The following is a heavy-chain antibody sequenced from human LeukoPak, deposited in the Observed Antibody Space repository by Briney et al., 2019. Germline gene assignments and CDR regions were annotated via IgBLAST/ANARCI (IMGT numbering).Heavy chain of an antibody. CDR1: GFTFSSYW. D-gene: IGHD3-22*01. Sequence: GGSLRLSCAASGFTFSSYWMHWVRQAPGKGLVWVSRINGDGSSTSYADSVKGRFTISRDNAKNTLFLQMNSLRAEDTAVYYCARDVHYYDSSQMGYWGQGTLVTVSS. V-gene: IGHV3-74*01. CDR3: ARDVHYYDSSQMGY. CDR2: INGDGSST. J-gene: IGHJ4*02.